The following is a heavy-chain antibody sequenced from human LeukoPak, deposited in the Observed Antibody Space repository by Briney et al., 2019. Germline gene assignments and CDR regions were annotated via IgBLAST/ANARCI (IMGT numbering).Heavy chain of an antibody. CDR3: AREMVGTTPPYYFDY. CDR1: GFTFSSYA. J-gene: IGHJ4*02. V-gene: IGHV3-30-3*01. Sequence: GGSLRLSCAASGFTFSSYAMHWVRQAPGKGLEWVAVISYDGSNKYYADSVKGRFTISRDNSKNTLYLQMNSLRAEDTAVYYCAREMVGTTPPYYFDYWGQGTLVTVSS. CDR2: ISYDGSNK. D-gene: IGHD1-26*01.